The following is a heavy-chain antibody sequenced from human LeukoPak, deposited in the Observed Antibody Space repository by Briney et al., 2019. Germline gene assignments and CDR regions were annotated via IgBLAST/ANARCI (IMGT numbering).Heavy chain of an antibody. J-gene: IGHJ4*02. D-gene: IGHD6-13*01. CDR3: ASPASSNWPRPFDF. V-gene: IGHV3-66*01. CDR2: IHSGGYT. Sequence: GGSLRLSCVVSGFTVSSNYMSCVRQAPGKGLEWVSLIHSGGYTYYSGSVKGRFTISRDNSKNTLYLQMNSLTAEDTAVYYCASPASSNWPRPFDFWGQGTLVTVSP. CDR1: GFTVSSNY.